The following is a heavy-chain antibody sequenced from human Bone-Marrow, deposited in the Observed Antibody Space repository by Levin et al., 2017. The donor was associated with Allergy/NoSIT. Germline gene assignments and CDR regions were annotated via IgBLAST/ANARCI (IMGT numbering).Heavy chain of an antibody. V-gene: IGHV3-33*01. CDR1: AFTFSAYG. Sequence: GESLKISCAASAFTFSAYGMHWVRQAPGRGLEWVAVIWYDGSDRNYADSVKGRFTISRDNSKNTLSLQMNSLRAEDTAIYYCTRDRDEWGQFWVDCWGHGTPVTVTT. CDR3: TRDRDEWGQFWVDC. D-gene: IGHD1-26*01. J-gene: IGHJ4*01. CDR2: IWYDGSDR.